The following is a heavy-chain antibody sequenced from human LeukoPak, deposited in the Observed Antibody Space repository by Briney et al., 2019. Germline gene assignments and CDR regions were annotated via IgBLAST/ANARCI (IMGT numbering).Heavy chain of an antibody. Sequence: GGSLRLSCAASGFTVSSNYMSWVRQAPGKGLEWVSVIYSGGSTYYADSVKGRFTISRDNSKNTLYLQMNSLRAEDTAVYYCARNGSYSAFDYWGQGTLVTVSS. CDR3: ARNGSYSAFDY. CDR1: GFTVSSNY. V-gene: IGHV3-53*01. J-gene: IGHJ4*02. CDR2: IYSGGST. D-gene: IGHD1-26*01.